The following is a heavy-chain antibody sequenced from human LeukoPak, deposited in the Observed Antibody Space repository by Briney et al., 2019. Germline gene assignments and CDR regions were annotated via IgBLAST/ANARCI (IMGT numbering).Heavy chain of an antibody. D-gene: IGHD3-22*01. CDR1: GFIFNKAW. Sequence: GGSLRLSCAASGFIFNKAWMTWLRQAPGKGLEWVGRIKSNIDGGTADYAAPVKGRFTVSRHDSSNILYLQMNSLKIEDTAVYYCATDWLDYWGQGTLVTVSS. J-gene: IGHJ4*02. V-gene: IGHV3-15*01. CDR3: ATDWLDY. CDR2: IKSNIDGGTA.